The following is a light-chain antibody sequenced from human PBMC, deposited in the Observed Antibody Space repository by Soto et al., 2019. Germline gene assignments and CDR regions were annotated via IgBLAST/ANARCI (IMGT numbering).Light chain of an antibody. V-gene: IGKV3-20*01. Sequence: EIVLTQSPGTLSLSPGERATLSCRASQSVSNNYLAWYQQKPGQAPRLLIYSASNRATGIPDRFSGSGSGTDFTLTISGLEPEDVAVYYCQQYGSLGKFGQGAKVDI. CDR1: QSVSNNY. J-gene: IGKJ1*01. CDR2: SAS. CDR3: QQYGSLGK.